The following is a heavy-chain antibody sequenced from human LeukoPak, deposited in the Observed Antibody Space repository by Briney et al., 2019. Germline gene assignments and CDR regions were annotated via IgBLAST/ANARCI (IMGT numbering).Heavy chain of an antibody. D-gene: IGHD2-15*01. J-gene: IGHJ4*02. CDR2: INQDGSEK. Sequence: PGGSLRLSCAASGFTFRSHWMSWVRQAPGKGLELVANINQDGSEKYYVDSVKGRFTTSRDNAKNSLFLQMNSLRAEDTATYYCARDHVVDGLVFDYWGQGTLVTVSS. CDR1: GFTFRSHW. CDR3: ARDHVVDGLVFDY. V-gene: IGHV3-7*01.